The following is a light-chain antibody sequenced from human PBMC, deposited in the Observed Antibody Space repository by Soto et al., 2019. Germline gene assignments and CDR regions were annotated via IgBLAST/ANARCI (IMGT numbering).Light chain of an antibody. CDR1: SSDVGGYNY. CDR3: SAYTTSNSVV. Sequence: QSALTQPPSASGSPGQSVTISCTGTSSDVGGYNYVSWYQQHPGKAPKLMIYEVSKRPSGVSNRFSGSKSGNTASLTISGLQAEDEADYYCSAYTTSNSVVFGGGTKLTVL. V-gene: IGLV2-14*01. J-gene: IGLJ2*01. CDR2: EVS.